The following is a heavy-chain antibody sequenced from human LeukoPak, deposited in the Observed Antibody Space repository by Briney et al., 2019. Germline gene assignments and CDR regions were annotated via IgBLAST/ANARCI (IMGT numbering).Heavy chain of an antibody. CDR1: GFTFSSYA. V-gene: IGHV3-23*01. D-gene: IGHD6-6*01. CDR2: ITGSGGST. J-gene: IGHJ4*02. Sequence: GGSLRLSCAASGFTFSSYAMSWVRQAPGKGLEWVSAITGSGGSTYYADSVKGRFTISRDNSKNTLYLQMNSLRAEDTALYYCAKEQSSSGFFDYWGQGTLVTVSS. CDR3: AKEQSSSGFFDY.